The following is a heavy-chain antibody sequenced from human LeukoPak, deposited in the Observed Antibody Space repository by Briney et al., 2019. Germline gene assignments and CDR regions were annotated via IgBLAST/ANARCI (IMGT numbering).Heavy chain of an antibody. CDR1: GFTFSSYA. D-gene: IGHD6-13*01. J-gene: IGHJ4*02. V-gene: IGHV3-30-3*01. CDR2: ISYDGSNK. CDR3: ARDIDIAAAGTTDY. Sequence: GGSLRLSCAASGFTFSSYAMHWVRQAPGKGLEWVAVISYDGSNKYYADSVKGRFTISRDNSKNTLYLQMNSLRAEDTAVYYCARDIDIAAAGTTDYWGQGPLVTVSS.